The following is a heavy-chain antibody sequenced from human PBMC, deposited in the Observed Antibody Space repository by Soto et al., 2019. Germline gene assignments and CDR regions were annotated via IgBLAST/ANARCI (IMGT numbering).Heavy chain of an antibody. CDR2: IYSGGST. Sequence: GSLRLSCAASGLTVSSNYMSWVRQAPGKGLEWVSVIYSGGSTYYADSVKGRFTISRDNSMNTLYLQMNSLRAEDTAVYYCARPRGYSYGEDYFDYWGQGTLVTVSS. J-gene: IGHJ4*02. CDR1: GLTVSSNY. CDR3: ARPRGYSYGEDYFDY. V-gene: IGHV3-66*04. D-gene: IGHD5-18*01.